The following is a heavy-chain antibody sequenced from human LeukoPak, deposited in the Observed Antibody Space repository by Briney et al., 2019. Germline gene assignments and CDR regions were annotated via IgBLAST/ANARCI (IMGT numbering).Heavy chain of an antibody. CDR1: GGSISSYY. CDR2: IYYSGST. V-gene: IGHV4-59*01. CDR3: ARDGSGGDSGFDY. Sequence: SETLSLTCTVSGGSISSYYWSWIRQPPGKGLEWIGYIYYSGSTNYNPSLKSRVTISVDTSKNQFSLKLSSVTAADTAVYYCARDGSGGDSGFDYWGQGTLVTVSS. D-gene: IGHD2-21*02. J-gene: IGHJ4*02.